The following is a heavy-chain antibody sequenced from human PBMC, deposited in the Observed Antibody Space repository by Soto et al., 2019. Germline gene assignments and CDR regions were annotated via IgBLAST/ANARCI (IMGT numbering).Heavy chain of an antibody. CDR3: ARRIKHYYGMDV. CDR1: GGSVSSGSYY. CDR2: IYYSGST. V-gene: IGHV4-61*01. D-gene: IGHD5-18*01. J-gene: IGHJ6*02. Sequence: TSETLSLTCTVSGGSVSSGSYYWSWIRQPPGKGLEWIGYIYYSGSTNYNPSLKSRVTISVDTSKNQFSLKLSSVTAADTAVYYCARRIKHYYGMDVWGQGTTVTVSS.